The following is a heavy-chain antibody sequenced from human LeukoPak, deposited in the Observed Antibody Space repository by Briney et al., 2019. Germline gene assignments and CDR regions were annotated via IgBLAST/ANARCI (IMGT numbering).Heavy chain of an antibody. J-gene: IGHJ6*03. CDR2: IIPIFGTA. V-gene: IGHV1-69*13. CDR1: GGTFSSYA. CDR3: AKDVGYSYGSVKVRRSDYYYYMDV. Sequence: ASVKVSCKASGGTFSSYAISWVRQAPGQGLEWMGGIIPIFGTANYAQKFQGRVTITADESTSTAYMELSSLRAEDTAVYYCAKDVGYSYGSVKVRRSDYYYYMDVWGKGTTVTISS. D-gene: IGHD5-18*01.